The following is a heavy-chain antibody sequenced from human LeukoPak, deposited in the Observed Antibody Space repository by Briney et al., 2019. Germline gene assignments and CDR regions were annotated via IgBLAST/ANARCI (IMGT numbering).Heavy chain of an antibody. J-gene: IGHJ4*02. CDR2: IRHDGSNK. CDR1: GFTFSSYG. D-gene: IGHD3-22*01. CDR3: AKAGNYYDSSGRDY. V-gene: IGHV3-30*02. Sequence: PGGSLRLSCPASGFTFSSYGMHWVRQAPGKGLEWVAFIRHDGSNKYYADSVKGRFTISRDNSKNTLYLQMNSLRAEDTAVYYCAKAGNYYDSSGRDYWGQGTLVTVSS.